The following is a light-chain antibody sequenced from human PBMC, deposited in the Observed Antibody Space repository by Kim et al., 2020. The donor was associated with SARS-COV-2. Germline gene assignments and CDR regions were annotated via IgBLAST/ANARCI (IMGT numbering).Light chain of an antibody. Sequence: IVLTQSPATLSLSPGNSATLSCRASQNVGNSLAWYQHKPGQAPRLLLYDVSNRATGIPARFSGSGSGTDFTLTITSLEPEDFAFYYCQQRRNWPAYTFGQGTKLEI. V-gene: IGKV3-11*01. CDR1: QNVGNS. J-gene: IGKJ2*01. CDR2: DVS. CDR3: QQRRNWPAYT.